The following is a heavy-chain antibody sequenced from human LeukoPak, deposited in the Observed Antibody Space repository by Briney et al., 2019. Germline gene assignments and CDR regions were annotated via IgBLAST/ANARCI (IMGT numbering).Heavy chain of an antibody. CDR3: VRVVANWGPPVDP. D-gene: IGHD7-27*01. J-gene: IGHJ5*02. Sequence: PGGSLRLSCAASGFAFSSYWMHWVRQAPGKGLVWVSRINSDGSSITYADSVKGRFTISRDNAKNTLYLQMNSLRAEDTAVYYCVRVVANWGPPVDPWGQGILVTVSS. CDR1: GFAFSSYW. CDR2: INSDGSSI. V-gene: IGHV3-74*01.